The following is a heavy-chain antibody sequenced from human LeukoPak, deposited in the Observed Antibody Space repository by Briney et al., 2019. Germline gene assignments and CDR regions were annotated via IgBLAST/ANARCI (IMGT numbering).Heavy chain of an antibody. V-gene: IGHV3-23*01. CDR3: ASQYIEVNYYYHMDV. D-gene: IGHD5-18*01. Sequence: GGSLRLSCAASGLTFSSYATAWVRQAPGKGLEWASTINGSGVSTYYGDSVKGRFTISRDNSKNTLYLQMNSLRVEDTAVYYCASQYIEVNYYYHMDVWGTGTTVIVSS. CDR1: GLTFSSYA. J-gene: IGHJ6*03. CDR2: INGSGVST.